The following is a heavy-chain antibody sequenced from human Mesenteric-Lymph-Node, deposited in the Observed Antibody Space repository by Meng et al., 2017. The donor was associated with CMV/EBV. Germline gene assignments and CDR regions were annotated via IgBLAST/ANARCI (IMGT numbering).Heavy chain of an antibody. Sequence: LSLTCAASGVTFTTYTMNWVRQAPGKGLEWVSVISGSDDYSYCADSVRGRFTISRDDSKNTLDLQMNSLRAEDTAVYYCAKNALGYCSSTSCPNWFDPWGQGTLVTVSS. D-gene: IGHD2-2*01. CDR3: AKNALGYCSSTSCPNWFDP. CDR2: ISGSDDYS. J-gene: IGHJ5*02. CDR1: GVTFTTYT. V-gene: IGHV3-23*01.